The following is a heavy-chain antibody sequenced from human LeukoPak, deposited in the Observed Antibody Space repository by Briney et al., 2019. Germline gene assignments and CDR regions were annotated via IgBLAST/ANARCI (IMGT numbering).Heavy chain of an antibody. D-gene: IGHD6-19*01. CDR2: ISSSSSYM. J-gene: IGHJ4*02. CDR3: AREPVAKAFDY. V-gene: IGHV3-21*01. Sequence: GGSLRLSCAASGFTFSSYIMNWVRQAPGKGLEWVSCISSSSSYMFYADSVKGRFTISRDNAKNSLYLQMNSLRAEDTAVYYCAREPVAKAFDYWGQGTLVTVFS. CDR1: GFTFSSYI.